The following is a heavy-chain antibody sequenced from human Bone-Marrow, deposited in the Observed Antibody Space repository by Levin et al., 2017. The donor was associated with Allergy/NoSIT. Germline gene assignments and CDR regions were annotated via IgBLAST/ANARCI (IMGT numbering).Heavy chain of an antibody. CDR3: ASDGHTGSYPSY. D-gene: IGHD1-26*01. CDR2: VSSSGSTI. J-gene: IGHJ4*02. CDR1: GFTFSDYY. Sequence: GGSLRLSCAASGFTFSDYYMSWIRQAPGKGLEWVSYVSSSGSTIYYADSVKGRFTISRDNAKNSLYLQMSSLRAEDTALYYCASDGHTGSYPSYWGQGTLVTVSS. V-gene: IGHV3-11*01.